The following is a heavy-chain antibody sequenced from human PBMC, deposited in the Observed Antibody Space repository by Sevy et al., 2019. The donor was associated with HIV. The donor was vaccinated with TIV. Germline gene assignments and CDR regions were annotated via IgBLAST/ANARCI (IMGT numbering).Heavy chain of an antibody. CDR1: GFTFDDYV. D-gene: IGHD6-19*01. CDR3: VKDAGVAGSGYYFDS. J-gene: IGHJ4*02. CDR2: ISWSGDNT. Sequence: GGSLRLSCEASGFTFDDYVMHWVRQGPRKALEWISLISWSGDNTYYADSVKGRFTISRDNTKNSLYLHMHSLTSDDTALSSCVKDAGVAGSGYYFDSWGQGTLVTVSS. V-gene: IGHV3-43*01.